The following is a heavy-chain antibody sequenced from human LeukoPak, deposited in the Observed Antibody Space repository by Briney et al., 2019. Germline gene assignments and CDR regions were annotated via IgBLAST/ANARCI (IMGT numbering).Heavy chain of an antibody. D-gene: IGHD2-2*01. Sequence: ASVKVSCKASGYTFTDYYMHWARQAPGQGLEWMGWINPNSGGINFLQKFQGRVTMTRDTSISTAYMELSSLRSDDTAVYYCARDCSRTSCYSDYWGQGTLVTVPS. J-gene: IGHJ4*02. V-gene: IGHV1-2*02. CDR3: ARDCSRTSCYSDY. CDR2: INPNSGGI. CDR1: GYTFTDYY.